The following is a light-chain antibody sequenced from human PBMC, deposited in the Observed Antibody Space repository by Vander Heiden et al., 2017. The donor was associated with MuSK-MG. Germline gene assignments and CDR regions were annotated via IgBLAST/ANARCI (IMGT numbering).Light chain of an antibody. CDR1: QSISSH. V-gene: IGKV1-39*01. J-gene: IGKJ1*01. CDR2: AAS. Sequence: DIQLTQPPSSLSASVGDTVTITCRASQSISSHLNWYQQKPGQAPKLLIHAASSLQPGVPSSFSGSGSGTDFSLTINSLQPEDFATYFCQQSDSIPHTFGQGTKVEIK. CDR3: QQSDSIPHT.